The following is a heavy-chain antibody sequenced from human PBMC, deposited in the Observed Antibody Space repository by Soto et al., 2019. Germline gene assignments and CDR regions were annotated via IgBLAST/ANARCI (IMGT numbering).Heavy chain of an antibody. D-gene: IGHD3-3*01. CDR3: ARDPHEFWSAYFFDP. J-gene: IGHJ5*02. Sequence: ASGKVSCKASGYTFAIFGISWVRQAPGQGLEWMGWISAYNGNTDYAQKLQGRVTMATDTSTSTAYMELRNLTSDDTAVYYCARDPHEFWSAYFFDPWGQGTLVTVSS. CDR2: ISAYNGNT. V-gene: IGHV1-18*01. CDR1: GYTFAIFG.